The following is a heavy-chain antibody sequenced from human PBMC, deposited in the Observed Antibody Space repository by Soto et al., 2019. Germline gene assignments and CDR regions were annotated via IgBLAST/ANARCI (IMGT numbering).Heavy chain of an antibody. CDR1: GGTFSSYA. D-gene: IGHD2-21*02. V-gene: IGHV1-69*13. J-gene: IGHJ6*02. CDR3: AGHCGGDCYSLIGYYHYGMDV. Sequence: SVKVSCKASGGTFSSYAISWVRQAPGQGLEWMGGIIPIFGTANYAQKFQGRVTITADESTSTAYMELSSLRSEDTAVYYCAGHCGGDCYSLIGYYHYGMDVWGQGTTVTVSS. CDR2: IIPIFGTA.